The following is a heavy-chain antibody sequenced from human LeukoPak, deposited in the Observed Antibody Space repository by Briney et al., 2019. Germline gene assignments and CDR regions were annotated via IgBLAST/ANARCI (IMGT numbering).Heavy chain of an antibody. CDR1: GESISGFY. Sequence: SETLSLTCTVSGESISGFYWTWIRQPPGKGLEWIGYIYYSGSTNYNPSLKSRVTISVDTSKNQFSLKLSSVTAADTAVYYCARDQGLLWFGERFDYWGQGTLVTVSS. J-gene: IGHJ4*02. D-gene: IGHD3-10*01. V-gene: IGHV4-59*01. CDR2: IYYSGST. CDR3: ARDQGLLWFGERFDY.